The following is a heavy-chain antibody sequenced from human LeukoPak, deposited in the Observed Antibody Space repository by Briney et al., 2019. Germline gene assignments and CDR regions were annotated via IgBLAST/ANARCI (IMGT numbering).Heavy chain of an antibody. CDR2: ISSSSSYI. CDR1: AVTFSSYS. D-gene: IGHD3-22*01. Sequence: PGGSLRLSCAPSAVTFSSYSINWVRQAPEQWLEWVSSISSSSSYIYYADSVKGRFTISRDNAKNSLYLQMNSLRAEDTAVYYCAREDSSGYSLDYWVQGTLVTVSS. V-gene: IGHV3-21*01. CDR3: AREDSSGYSLDY. J-gene: IGHJ4*02.